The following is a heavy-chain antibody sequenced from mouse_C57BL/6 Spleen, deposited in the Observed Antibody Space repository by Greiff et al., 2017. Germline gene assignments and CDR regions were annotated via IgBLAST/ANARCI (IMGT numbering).Heavy chain of an antibody. Sequence: VQLQQPGAELVTPGASVKLSCKASGYTFTSYWMHWVKQRPGQGLEWIGMIHPNSGSTNYNEKFKSKATLTVDKSSSTAYMQLSSLTSEESAVYYCAREDNYYGSSPGFAYWGQGTLVTVSA. D-gene: IGHD1-1*01. CDR1: GYTFTSYW. V-gene: IGHV1-64*01. CDR2: IHPNSGST. CDR3: AREDNYYGSSPGFAY. J-gene: IGHJ3*01.